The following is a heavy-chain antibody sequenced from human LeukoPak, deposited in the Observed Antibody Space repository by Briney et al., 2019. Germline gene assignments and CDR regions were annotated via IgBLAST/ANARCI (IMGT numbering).Heavy chain of an antibody. D-gene: IGHD6-6*01. CDR2: VFHSGNT. CDR3: ARDRSVGVLPAPPFDF. Sequence: GSLRLSCAASGFTFSSYGMHWVRQAPGKGLEWVGSVFHSGNTYYNPSLKSRLTISADTSKNQFSLTLTSVTAADTAVYYCARDRSVGVLPAPPFDFWGQGTLVTVSS. J-gene: IGHJ4*02. CDR1: GFTFSSYG. V-gene: IGHV4-38-2*02.